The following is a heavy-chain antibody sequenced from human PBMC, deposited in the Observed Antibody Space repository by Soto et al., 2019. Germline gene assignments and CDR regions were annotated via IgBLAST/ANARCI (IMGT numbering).Heavy chain of an antibody. CDR1: GFTFSIYA. V-gene: IGHV3-23*01. Sequence: GGSLRLSCAASGFTFSIYAMSWVRQAPGKGLEWVSAISGSGGSTYYADSVKGRFTISRDNSKNTLYLQMNSLRAEDTAVYYCAKDIGYCSSTSCYENWFDPWGQGTLVTVSS. D-gene: IGHD2-2*01. CDR3: AKDIGYCSSTSCYENWFDP. J-gene: IGHJ5*02. CDR2: ISGSGGST.